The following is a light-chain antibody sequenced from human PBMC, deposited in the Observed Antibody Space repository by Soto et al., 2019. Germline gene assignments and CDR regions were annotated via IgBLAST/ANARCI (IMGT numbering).Light chain of an antibody. J-gene: IGKJ1*01. V-gene: IGKV3-20*01. CDR1: QDVFNSY. Sequence: EIVLTQSPGTLSLSPGERATLSCRASQDVFNSYIAWYQQQPGQAPRLLIYGASSRATGIPDRYSGSGSGTDFTLTVSTMEPEDFAMYYCQQEGESPGWTFGQGNKVDI. CDR3: QQEGESPGWT. CDR2: GAS.